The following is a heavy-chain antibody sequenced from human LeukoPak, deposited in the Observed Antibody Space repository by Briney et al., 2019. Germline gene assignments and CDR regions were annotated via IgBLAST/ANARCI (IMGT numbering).Heavy chain of an antibody. D-gene: IGHD5-12*01. CDR2: ISYDGSNK. CDR1: GFTFSSYG. J-gene: IGHJ4*02. V-gene: IGHV3-30*03. Sequence: GGSLRLSCAASGFTFSSYGMHWVRQAPGKGLEWVAVISYDGSNKYYADSVKGRFTISRDNSKNTLYLQMNSLRAEDTAVYYCARDRDGYSGYDSGTFDYWGQGTLVTVSS. CDR3: ARDRDGYSGYDSGTFDY.